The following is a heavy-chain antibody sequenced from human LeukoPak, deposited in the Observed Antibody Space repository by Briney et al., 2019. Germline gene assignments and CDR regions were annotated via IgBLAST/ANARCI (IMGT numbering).Heavy chain of an antibody. V-gene: IGHV3-53*01. D-gene: IGHD5-18*01. CDR1: GFTVSSNY. CDR2: IYSGGST. CDR3: ARVGYSYGTPFDY. J-gene: IGHJ4*02. Sequence: GGSLRLSCAASGFTVSSNYMSWVRQAPGKGLEWVSVIYSGGSTYYADSVKGRFTISRDNSKNTLYLQMNSLRAEDTAVYYCARVGYSYGTPFDYWGQGTLVTVSS.